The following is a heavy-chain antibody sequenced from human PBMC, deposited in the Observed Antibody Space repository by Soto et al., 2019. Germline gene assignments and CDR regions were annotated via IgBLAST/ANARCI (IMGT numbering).Heavy chain of an antibody. J-gene: IGHJ6*02. CDR3: ARGYGSGSLYYGMDV. V-gene: IGHV1-69*13. CDR1: GGTFSSYA. CDR2: IIPIFGTA. Sequence: SVKVSCKASGGTFSSYAISWVRQAPGQGLEWMGGIIPIFGTANYAQKFQGRVTITADESTSTAYMELSSLRSEDTAVYYCARGYGSGSLYYGMDVWDQGTTVTVSS. D-gene: IGHD3-10*01.